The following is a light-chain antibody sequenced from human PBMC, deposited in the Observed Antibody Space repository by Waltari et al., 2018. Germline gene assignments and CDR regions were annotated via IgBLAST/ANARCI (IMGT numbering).Light chain of an antibody. J-gene: IGKJ4*01. CDR3: QQAKSYPVT. Sequence: DIQLTQSPSFLSASVGDRVTVTCRASQGISSSLAWYQQKPGKAPKLLIYSASTLQSGVPSRISGSGSGTEFTLTINSLQPEDVATYYCQQAKSYPVTFGGGTKVEIK. CDR2: SAS. CDR1: QGISSS. V-gene: IGKV1-9*01.